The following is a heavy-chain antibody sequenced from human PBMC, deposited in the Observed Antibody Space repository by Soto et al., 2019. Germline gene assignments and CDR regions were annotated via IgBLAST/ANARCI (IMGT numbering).Heavy chain of an antibody. CDR3: ARDRSSTYYYYGMDL. CDR2: ISYDGSNQ. J-gene: IGHJ6*02. V-gene: IGHV3-30-3*01. Sequence: PXGSLRRSRAASGFSFSRHGMHWVRQAPGKGLEWVAVISYDGSNQDYADSVKGRFSISRDNSKNTVYLQMNSLRVQDSAVYYCARDRSSTYYYYGMDLWGQGTTVTVSS. CDR1: GFSFSRHG. D-gene: IGHD6-19*01.